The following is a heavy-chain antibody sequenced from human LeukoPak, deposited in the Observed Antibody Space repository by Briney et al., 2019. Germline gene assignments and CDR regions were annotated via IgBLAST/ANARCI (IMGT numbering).Heavy chain of an antibody. Sequence: SETLSLTCTVSGGSISSGSYYWSWIRQPAGKGLEWIGRIYTSGSTNYNPSLKSRVTISVDTSKNQFSLKLSSVTAADTAVYYSAREGFNREIDIWGQGTMVTVSS. CDR3: AREGFNREIDI. V-gene: IGHV4-61*02. CDR2: IYTSGST. J-gene: IGHJ3*02. D-gene: IGHD1-26*01. CDR1: GGSISSGSYY.